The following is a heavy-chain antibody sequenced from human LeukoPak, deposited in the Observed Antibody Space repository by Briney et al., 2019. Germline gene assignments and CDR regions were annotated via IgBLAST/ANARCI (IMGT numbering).Heavy chain of an antibody. CDR2: IIPIFGTA. V-gene: IGHV1-69*13. CDR1: GGTFSSYA. Sequence: SVKVSCKASGGTFSSYAISWVRQAPGQGLEWMGGIIPIFGTANYAQTFQGRVTITADESTSTAYMELSSLRSEDTAVYYCARLAYYDILTGYSNYFDYWGQGTLVTVSS. D-gene: IGHD3-9*01. J-gene: IGHJ4*02. CDR3: ARLAYYDILTGYSNYFDY.